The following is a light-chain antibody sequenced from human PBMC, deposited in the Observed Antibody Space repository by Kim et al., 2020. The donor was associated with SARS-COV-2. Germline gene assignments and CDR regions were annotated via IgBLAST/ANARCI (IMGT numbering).Light chain of an antibody. CDR2: DVS. J-gene: IGLJ1*01. V-gene: IGLV2-14*03. CDR3: SSYTSSSTSV. CDR1: SSDFGGYNF. Sequence: GQSITISCTGTSSDFGGYNFVSWYRQHPGKAPKLMIYDVSKRPSGVSNRFSGSKSGNTASLTISGLQAEDEADYYCSSYTSSSTSVFGTGTKVTVL.